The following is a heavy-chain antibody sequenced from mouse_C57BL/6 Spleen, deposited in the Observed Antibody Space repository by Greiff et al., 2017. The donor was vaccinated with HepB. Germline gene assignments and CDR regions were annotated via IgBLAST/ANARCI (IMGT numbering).Heavy chain of an antibody. D-gene: IGHD2-4*01. CDR3: AIYYEYDGYFDY. V-gene: IGHV1-55*01. J-gene: IGHJ2*01. CDR1: GYTFTSYW. Sequence: QVQLQQPGAELVKPGASVKMSCKASGYTFTSYWITWVKQRPGQGLEWIGDIYPGSGSTNYNEKFKSKATLTVDTSSSTAYMQLSSLTSEDSAVYYCAIYYEYDGYFDYWGQGTTLTVSS. CDR2: IYPGSGST.